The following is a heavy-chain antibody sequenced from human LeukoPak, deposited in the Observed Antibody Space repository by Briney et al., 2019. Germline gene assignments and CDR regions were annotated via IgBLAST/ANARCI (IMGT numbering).Heavy chain of an antibody. CDR2: IYSGGST. V-gene: IGHV3-66*01. Sequence: PGGSLRLSCAASGFTVSSNYMSWVRQAPGKGLDWVSVIYSGGSTYYADSVKGRFTISRDNSKNAPYLQMNSLRAEDTAVYYCSKWKAIVLVPAARSPVDYWGQGALVTVSS. J-gene: IGHJ4*02. D-gene: IGHD2-2*01. CDR1: GFTVSSNY. CDR3: SKWKAIVLVPAARSPVDY.